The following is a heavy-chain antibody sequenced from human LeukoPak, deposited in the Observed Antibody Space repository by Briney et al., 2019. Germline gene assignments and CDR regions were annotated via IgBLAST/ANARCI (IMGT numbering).Heavy chain of an antibody. Sequence: GGSLRLSCVASGYTFSSYAMNWVRQAPGKGLEWVSTITANGGRTYYADSVKGRFTISRDNSKNTLYLQMNSLRAEDTAVYYCAKDRLETRPLWWWGSFWYYFDYWGQGTLVTVSS. CDR2: ITANGGRT. CDR1: GYTFSSYA. D-gene: IGHD2-21*01. V-gene: IGHV3-23*01. CDR3: AKDRLETRPLWWWGSFWYYFDY. J-gene: IGHJ4*02.